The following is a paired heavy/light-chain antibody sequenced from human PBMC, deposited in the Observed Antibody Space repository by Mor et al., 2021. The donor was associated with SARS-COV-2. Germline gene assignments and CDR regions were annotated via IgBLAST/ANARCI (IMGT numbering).Heavy chain of an antibody. CDR3: ARDRLPPTTVTTYYYYGMDV. CDR2: IIPIFGTA. V-gene: IGHV1-69*01. CDR1: GGTFSSYA. D-gene: IGHD4-17*01. Sequence: QVQLVQSGAEVKKPGSSVKVSCKASGGTFSSYAISWVRQAPGQGLEWMGGIIPIFGTANYAQKFQGRVTITADESTSTAYMELSSLRSEDTAVYYCARDRLPPTTVTTYYYYGMDVWGQGTTVTVSS. J-gene: IGHJ6*02.
Light chain of an antibody. J-gene: IGLJ3*02. CDR1: SSNIGSNY. CDR3: AAWDDSLSGL. Sequence: QSVLIQPPSASGTPGQRVTISCSGSSSNIGSNYVYWYQQLPGTAPKLLIYRNNQRPSGVPDRFSGSKSGTSASLAISGLRSEDEADYYCAAWDDSLSGLFGGGTKLTVL. CDR2: RNN. V-gene: IGLV1-47*01.